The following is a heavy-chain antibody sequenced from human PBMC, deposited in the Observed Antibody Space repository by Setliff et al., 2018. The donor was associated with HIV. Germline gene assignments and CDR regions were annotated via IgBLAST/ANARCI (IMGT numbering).Heavy chain of an antibody. CDR2: IHDSGST. V-gene: IGHV4-38-2*01. D-gene: IGHD1-7*01. Sequence: PSETLSLTCGVSGYSLTSGYYWGWIRQPPGKGLEWIGSIHDSGSTNYNPSLKSRVTISVDTSKNQFSLKLSSVTAADTAVYYCARGPGTTLDYWGQGTLVTVSS. CDR1: GYSLTSGYY. CDR3: ARGPGTTLDY. J-gene: IGHJ4*02.